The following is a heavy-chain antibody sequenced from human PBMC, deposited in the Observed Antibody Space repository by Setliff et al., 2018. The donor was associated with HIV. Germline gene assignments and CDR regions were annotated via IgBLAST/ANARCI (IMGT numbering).Heavy chain of an antibody. V-gene: IGHV4-34*01. CDR1: GRSLRGYY. CDR2: INQSGRT. D-gene: IGHD3-22*01. CDR3: ARIATYYDTSGYLIPYYFDY. Sequence: PSETLSLTCAVYGRSLRGYYGSWIRQPPGKGLEWIGEINQSGRTNYNPSLKSRVTISVDKSKNLFSLKLSSVTAADTAMYYCARIATYYDTSGYLIPYYFDYWGQGTLVTVSS. J-gene: IGHJ4*02.